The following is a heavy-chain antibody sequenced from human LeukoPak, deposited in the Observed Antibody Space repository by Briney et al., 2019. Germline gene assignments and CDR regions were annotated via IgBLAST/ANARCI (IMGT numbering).Heavy chain of an antibody. Sequence: SVKVSCKASGGTFSSYTISWVRQAPGQGLEWMGGIIPIFNTAHYAQKFQGRVTITADESTSTAYMELSSLRSEDTAVYYCARASGYDYALSYYFDYWGQGTLVTVSS. J-gene: IGHJ4*02. CDR1: GGTFSSYT. CDR3: ARASGYDYALSYYFDY. CDR2: IIPIFNTA. V-gene: IGHV1-69*13. D-gene: IGHD3-16*01.